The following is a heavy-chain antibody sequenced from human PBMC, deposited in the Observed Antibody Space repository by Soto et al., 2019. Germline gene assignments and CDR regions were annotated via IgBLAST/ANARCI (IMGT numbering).Heavy chain of an antibody. CDR2: VSGDNGHT. J-gene: IGHJ5*02. V-gene: IGHV1-18*01. CDR1: GYTFTTHG. CDR3: SRGVGYCGSWTFYREWFDP. Sequence: QVQLVQSGAEVKKPGASVKVSCKASGYTFTTHGISWVRQAPGQGLEWMGWVSGDNGHTNYAQSLQGRVTMTTDTSTNTANMELRSLRFDDTDVYYCSRGVGYCGSWTFYREWFDPWGQGTLVTVSS. D-gene: IGHD2-2*01.